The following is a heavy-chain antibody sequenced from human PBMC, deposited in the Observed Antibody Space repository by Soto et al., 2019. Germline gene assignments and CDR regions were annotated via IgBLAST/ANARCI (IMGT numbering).Heavy chain of an antibody. CDR2: ISAYNGNT. J-gene: IGHJ4*02. CDR1: GYTFTSYG. D-gene: IGHD1-20*01. V-gene: IGHV1-18*04. CDR3: ARDLITGSGYFDY. Sequence: ASVNVSCNASGYTFTSYGISWVRHAPGQGLEWMGWISAYNGNTNYTQKLQGRVTMTTDTSTSTAYMELRSLRSDDTAVYYCARDLITGSGYFDYWGQGTLVTVSS.